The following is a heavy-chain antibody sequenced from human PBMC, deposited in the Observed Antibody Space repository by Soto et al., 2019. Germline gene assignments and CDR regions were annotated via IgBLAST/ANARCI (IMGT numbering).Heavy chain of an antibody. CDR2: IYYSGIT. CDR3: ARDREGDYGGSTHAFDI. V-gene: IGHV4-59*01. CDR1: GGSIFSYY. J-gene: IGHJ3*02. Sequence: SETLSLTCTVPGGSIFSYYWSWIAQSPGKGLEWIGYIYYSGITNYHPSLKSRVTISVDTSKNQFSLKLSSVTAADTSVYYCARDREGDYGGSTHAFDIWGQGTMVTVS. D-gene: IGHD4-17*01.